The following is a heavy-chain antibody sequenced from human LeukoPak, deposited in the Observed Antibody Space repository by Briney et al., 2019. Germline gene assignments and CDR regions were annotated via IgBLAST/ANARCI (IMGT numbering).Heavy chain of an antibody. Sequence: GGSLRLSCAASGFTFSSYAMSWARQAPGKGLEWVSAISGSGGSTYYADSVKGRFTISRDNSKNTLYLQMNSLRAEDTAVYYCAKGRCSSTSCYAGGYFDYWGQGTLVTVSS. CDR1: GFTFSSYA. D-gene: IGHD2-2*01. V-gene: IGHV3-23*01. CDR2: ISGSGGST. CDR3: AKGRCSSTSCYAGGYFDY. J-gene: IGHJ4*02.